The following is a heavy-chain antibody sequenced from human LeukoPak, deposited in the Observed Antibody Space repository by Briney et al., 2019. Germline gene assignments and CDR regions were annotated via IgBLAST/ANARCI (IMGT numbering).Heavy chain of an antibody. J-gene: IGHJ4*02. D-gene: IGHD1-1*01. V-gene: IGHV3-23*01. CDR1: GFTFSNYW. CDR2: ISNSDDIT. Sequence: PGGSLRLSCTASGFTFSNYWMTWVRQAPGKGLEWVSGISNSDDITYYADSVKGRFTISRDNSKNTLYLQMNSLRADDTTVYYCAKSNNWRFDYWGQGTLVTVSS. CDR3: AKSNNWRFDY.